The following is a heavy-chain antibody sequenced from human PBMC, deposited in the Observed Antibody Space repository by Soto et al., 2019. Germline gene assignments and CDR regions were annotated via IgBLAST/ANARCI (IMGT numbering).Heavy chain of an antibody. CDR3: ASQYQLPHMLYYGMDV. Sequence: PSETLSLTCAVYGGSFSGYYWSWIRQPPGKGLEWIGEINHSGSTNYNPSLKSRVTISVDTSKNQFSLKLSSVTAADTAVYYCASQYQLPHMLYYGMDVWGQGTMVTVSS. D-gene: IGHD2-2*01. V-gene: IGHV4-34*01. CDR1: GGSFSGYY. J-gene: IGHJ6*02. CDR2: INHSGST.